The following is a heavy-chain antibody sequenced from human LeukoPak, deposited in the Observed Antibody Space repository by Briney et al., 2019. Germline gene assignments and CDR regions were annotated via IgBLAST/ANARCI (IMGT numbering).Heavy chain of an antibody. J-gene: IGHJ4*02. V-gene: IGHV4-39*07. CDR1: GGSISSSRYY. Sequence: SETLSLTCTVSGGSISSSRYYWGWIRQAPGKGLEWIGSIYYSGSTYYNPSLKSRVTISVDTSKNQFSLKLSSVTAADTAVYYCAREGDEWDPRDTFDYWGQGTLVTVSS. D-gene: IGHD1-26*01. CDR3: AREGDEWDPRDTFDY. CDR2: IYYSGST.